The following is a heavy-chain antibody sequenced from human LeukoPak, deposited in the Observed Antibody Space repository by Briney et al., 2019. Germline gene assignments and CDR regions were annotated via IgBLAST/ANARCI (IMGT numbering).Heavy chain of an antibody. CDR3: AGNGEGTAIAAR. CDR1: GYTFTSYY. CDR2: INPSGGST. J-gene: IGHJ4*02. V-gene: IGHV1-46*01. D-gene: IGHD6-6*01. Sequence: ASVKVSCKASGYTFTSYYMHWVRQTPGQGLEWMGIINPSGGSTSYAQKFQGRVTMTRDTSTSTVYMELSGLRCEDTAVYSCAGNGEGTAIAARWGQGTLVTVSS.